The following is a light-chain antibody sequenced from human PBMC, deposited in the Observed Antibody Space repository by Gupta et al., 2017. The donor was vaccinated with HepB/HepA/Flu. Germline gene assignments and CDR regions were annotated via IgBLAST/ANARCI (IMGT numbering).Light chain of an antibody. J-gene: IGKJ5*01. CDR3: QQRSNWPT. CDR2: DAS. CDR1: QSVSSY. Sequence: EIVLTQSPATLSLSPGERATLSCRASQSVSSYLAWYQQKPGQAPRLLIYDASNRATGIPARLSGSGSGTDFTLTIRSLEPEDFAVYYCQQRSNWPTFGQGTXLEIK. V-gene: IGKV3-11*01.